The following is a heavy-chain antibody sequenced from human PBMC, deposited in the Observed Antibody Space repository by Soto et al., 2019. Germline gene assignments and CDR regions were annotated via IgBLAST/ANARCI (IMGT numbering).Heavy chain of an antibody. CDR2: IIPILGIA. V-gene: IGHV1-69*04. CDR3: AREDEYYYDSSGYAR. J-gene: IGHJ4*02. CDR1: GGTFSSYT. D-gene: IGHD3-22*01. Sequence: GASVKVSCKASGGTFSSYTISWVRQAPGQGLEWMGRIIPILGIANYAQKFQGRVTITADKSTSTAYMELSSLRSEDTAVYYCAREDEYYYDSSGYARWGQGTLVTVSS.